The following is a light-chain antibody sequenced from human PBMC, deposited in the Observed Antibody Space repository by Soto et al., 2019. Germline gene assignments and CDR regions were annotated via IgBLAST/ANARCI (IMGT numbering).Light chain of an antibody. V-gene: IGKV1-9*01. CDR2: TAS. CDR1: QGISSY. Sequence: DIQLTPSPSFLSASVGDRVTITCRASQGISSYLAWYQQKPGKAPNLLIYTASTLQSGVPSRFSGSGSGTEFTLTISSLQPEDFATYYCQQHNSYPLTFGGGTKVEIK. J-gene: IGKJ4*01. CDR3: QQHNSYPLT.